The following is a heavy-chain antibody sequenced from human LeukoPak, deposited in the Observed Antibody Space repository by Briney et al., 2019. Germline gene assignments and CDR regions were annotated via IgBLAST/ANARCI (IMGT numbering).Heavy chain of an antibody. D-gene: IGHD3-9*01. V-gene: IGHV4-38-2*02. Sequence: PSETLSLTCTVSGYSISSGYYWGWIRQPPGKGLEWIGSIYHSGSTYCNPSLKSRVTISVDTSKNQFSLKLSSVTAADTAVYYCASGRYFDWNAFDIWGQGTMVTVSS. J-gene: IGHJ3*02. CDR3: ASGRYFDWNAFDI. CDR2: IYHSGST. CDR1: GYSISSGYY.